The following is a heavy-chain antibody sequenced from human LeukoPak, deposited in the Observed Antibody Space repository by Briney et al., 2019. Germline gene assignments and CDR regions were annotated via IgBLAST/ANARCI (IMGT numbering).Heavy chain of an antibody. CDR3: ASHYCSSTSCYHYYYYYMDV. D-gene: IGHD2-2*01. J-gene: IGHJ6*03. CDR1: GGTFSSYA. CDR2: IIPIFGTA. V-gene: IGHV1-69*05. Sequence: GASVKVSCKASGGTFSSYAISWVRLAPGQGLEWMGGIIPIFGTANYAQKFQGRVTITTDESTSTAYMELSSLRSEDTAVYYCASHYCSSTSCYHYYYYYMDVWGKGTTVTVSS.